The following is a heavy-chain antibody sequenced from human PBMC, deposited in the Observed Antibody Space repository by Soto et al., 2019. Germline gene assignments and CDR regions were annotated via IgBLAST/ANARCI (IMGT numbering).Heavy chain of an antibody. CDR1: GGSISSGGYS. Sequence: SETLSLTCAVSGGSISSGGYSWSWIRQPPGKGLEWIGYIYHSGSTYYNPSLKSRVTISVDRSKNQFSLKLSSVTAADTAVYYCARGPTMVRGVKTYYFDYWGQGTLVTV. CDR2: IYHSGST. V-gene: IGHV4-30-2*01. J-gene: IGHJ4*02. CDR3: ARGPTMVRGVKTYYFDY. D-gene: IGHD3-10*01.